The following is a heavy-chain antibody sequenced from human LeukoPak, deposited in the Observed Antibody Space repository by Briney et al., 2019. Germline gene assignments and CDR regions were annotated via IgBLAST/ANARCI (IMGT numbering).Heavy chain of an antibody. Sequence: GASVKVSCKASGYTFTSYYMHWVRQAPRQGLEWMGWINPNSGGTNYAQKFQGRVTMTRDTSISTAYMELSRLRSDDTAVYYCARDRIVVVPAALFYYYGMDVWGQGTTVTVSS. CDR2: INPNSGGT. V-gene: IGHV1-2*02. D-gene: IGHD2-2*01. J-gene: IGHJ6*02. CDR1: GYTFTSYY. CDR3: ARDRIVVVPAALFYYYGMDV.